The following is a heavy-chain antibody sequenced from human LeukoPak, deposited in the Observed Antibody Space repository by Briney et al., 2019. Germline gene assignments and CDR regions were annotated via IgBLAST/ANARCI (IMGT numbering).Heavy chain of an antibody. J-gene: IGHJ5*02. CDR1: GGSFSGYY. CDR2: INHSGST. V-gene: IGHV4-34*01. CDR3: AIGGSTMVRGVIRNNNWFDP. Sequence: SETLSLTCAVYGGSFSGYYWSWIRQPPGRGLEWIGEINHSGSTNYNPSLKSRVTISVDTSKNQFSLKLSSVTAADTAVYYCAIGGSTMVRGVIRNNNWFDPWGQEPWSPSPQ. D-gene: IGHD3-10*01.